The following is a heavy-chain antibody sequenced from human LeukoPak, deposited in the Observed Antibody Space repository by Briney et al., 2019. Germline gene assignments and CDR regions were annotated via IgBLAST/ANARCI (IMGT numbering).Heavy chain of an antibody. CDR2: MARADGT. Sequence: GRTLRLSREAFGLTLNRIYMSCVPEARGKGREEWRVMARADGTYYVDSVKDIFTISRDTSKNTLYLEMNSLRAEDTAVYYCATDRDFGGGSSYVYFENWGEGTLVTVS. CDR3: ATDRDFGGGSSYVYFEN. CDR1: GLTLNRIY. D-gene: IGHD2-21*01. J-gene: IGHJ4*02. V-gene: IGHV3-66*01.